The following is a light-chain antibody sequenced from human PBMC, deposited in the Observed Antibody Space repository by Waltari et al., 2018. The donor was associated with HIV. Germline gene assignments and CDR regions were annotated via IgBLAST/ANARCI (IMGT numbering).Light chain of an antibody. CDR2: DNN. Sequence: QSVLTQPPSVSAAPGQKVPISCSGSSSKSGNSFVYWYQHLPGAAPKLLIYDNNKRPSGISDRFSGSKSGTSATLSITGLQTGDEADYYCGTWDSSLGAGVFGGGTRLTVL. CDR3: GTWDSSLGAGV. V-gene: IGLV1-51*01. CDR1: SSKSGNSF. J-gene: IGLJ3*02.